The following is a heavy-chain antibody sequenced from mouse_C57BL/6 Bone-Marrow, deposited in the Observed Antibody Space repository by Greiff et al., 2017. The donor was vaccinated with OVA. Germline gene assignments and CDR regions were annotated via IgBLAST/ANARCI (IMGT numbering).Heavy chain of an antibody. D-gene: IGHD2-14*01. V-gene: IGHV1-4*01. Sequence: QVQLKQSGAELARPGASVKMSCKASGYTFTSYTMHWVKQRPGQGLEWIGYINPSSGYTKYNQKFKDKATLTADKSSSTAYMQLSSLTSEDSAVYYCARVGGYNWYFDVWAQGPRSPSPQ. CDR2: INPSSGYT. CDR3: ARVGGYNWYFDV. CDR1: GYTFTSYT. J-gene: IGHJ1*03.